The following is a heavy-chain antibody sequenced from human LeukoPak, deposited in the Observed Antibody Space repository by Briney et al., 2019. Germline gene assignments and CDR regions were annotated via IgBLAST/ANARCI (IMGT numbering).Heavy chain of an antibody. CDR2: IYYSGST. V-gene: IGHV4-30-4*01. CDR1: GGSISSGDYY. CDR3: ARNGFTMVRGVIRDAFDI. D-gene: IGHD3-10*01. Sequence: PSETLSLTCTVSGGSISSGDYYWSWIRQPPGKGLEWIGYIYYSGSTYYNPSLKSRVTISVDTSKNQFSLKLSSVTAADTAVYYCARNGFTMVRGVIRDAFDIWGQGTMVTVSS. J-gene: IGHJ3*02.